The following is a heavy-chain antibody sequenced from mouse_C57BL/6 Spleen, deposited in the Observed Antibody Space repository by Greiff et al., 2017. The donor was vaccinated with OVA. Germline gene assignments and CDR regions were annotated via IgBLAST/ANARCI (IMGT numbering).Heavy chain of an antibody. CDR1: GYTFTDYN. Sequence: VQLQQSGPELVKPGASVKMSCTASGYTFTDYNMHWVKQSHGKSLEWIGYINPNNGGTSYNQKFKGKATLTVNKYSSTAYMELRSLTSEDSAVYYCARRNWDYWYFDVWGTGTTVTVAS. CDR2: INPNNGGT. V-gene: IGHV1-22*01. CDR3: ARRNWDYWYFDV. J-gene: IGHJ1*03. D-gene: IGHD4-1*01.